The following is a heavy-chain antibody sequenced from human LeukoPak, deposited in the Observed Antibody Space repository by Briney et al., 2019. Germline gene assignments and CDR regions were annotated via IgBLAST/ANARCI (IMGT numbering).Heavy chain of an antibody. V-gene: IGHV1-8*01. CDR3: ARHHGDSWNSFDY. J-gene: IGHJ4*02. Sequence: PWASVKVSCKASGYTFTSYDINWVRQATGQGLEWMGWMNPNSGNTGYAQKFQGRVTMTRNTSISTAYMELSSLRSEDTAVYYCARHHGDSWNSFDYWGQGTLVTVSS. CDR1: GYTFTSYD. CDR2: MNPNSGNT. D-gene: IGHD4-17*01.